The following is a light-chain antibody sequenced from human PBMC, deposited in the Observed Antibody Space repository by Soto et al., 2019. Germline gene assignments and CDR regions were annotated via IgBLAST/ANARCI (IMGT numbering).Light chain of an antibody. CDR3: CSYAGTYPYV. Sequence: QSALTQPRSVSGSPGQSVTISCTGTRSDVGSYNRVSWYQQPPGKAPKLMIYDVSQRPSGVPDRFSGAKSDNTASLTISGLQAEDEADYYCCSYAGTYPYVFGTGTKLTVL. CDR2: DVS. J-gene: IGLJ1*01. CDR1: RSDVGSYNR. V-gene: IGLV2-11*01.